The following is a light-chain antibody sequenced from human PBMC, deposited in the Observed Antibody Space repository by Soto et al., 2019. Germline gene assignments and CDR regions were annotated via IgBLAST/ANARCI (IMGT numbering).Light chain of an antibody. V-gene: IGKV3-15*01. J-gene: IGKJ4*01. CDR3: QQYHDLPLT. CDR2: GAS. Sequence: EIVMTQSPATLSVSPGERATLSCGASQSISTNLAWYQQKPGQTPRLLIYGASTRATGIPARFSGSGSGTEFTLTISSLQSEDFAVYYCQQYHDLPLTFGGGTKVEVK. CDR1: QSISTN.